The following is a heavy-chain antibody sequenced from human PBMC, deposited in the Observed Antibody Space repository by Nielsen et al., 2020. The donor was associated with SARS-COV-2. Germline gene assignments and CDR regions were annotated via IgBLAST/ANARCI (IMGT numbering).Heavy chain of an antibody. J-gene: IGHJ4*02. CDR2: ISSNGGST. Sequence: GESLKISCAASGFTFSSYAMHWVRQAPGKGLEYVSAISSNGGSTYYANSVKGRFTISRDNSKNTLYLQMGSLRAEDMAVYYCARTGSGWQIGGDYWGQGTLVTVSS. V-gene: IGHV3-64*01. D-gene: IGHD6-19*01. CDR3: ARTGSGWQIGGDY. CDR1: GFTFSSYA.